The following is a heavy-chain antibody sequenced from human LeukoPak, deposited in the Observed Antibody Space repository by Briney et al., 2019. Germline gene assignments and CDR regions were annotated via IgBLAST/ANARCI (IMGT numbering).Heavy chain of an antibody. J-gene: IGHJ3*02. CDR3: ARDKAQSYDSREESAFDI. V-gene: IGHV4-31*03. D-gene: IGHD3-22*01. Sequence: SQTLSLTCTVSGGSISSGGYYWSWIRQHPGKGLEWIGYIYYSGSTYYNPSLKSRVTISVDTSKSQFSLKLSSVTAADTAVYYCARDKAQSYDSREESAFDIWGQGTMVTVSS. CDR1: GGSISSGGYY. CDR2: IYYSGST.